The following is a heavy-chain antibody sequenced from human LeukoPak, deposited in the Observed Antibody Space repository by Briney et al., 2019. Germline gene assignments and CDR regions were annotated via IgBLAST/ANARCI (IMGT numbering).Heavy chain of an antibody. CDR1: GYTFTTYG. CDR2: ISAYYGNT. D-gene: IGHD6-13*01. Sequence: GASVKVSCKASGYTFTTYGITWVRQAPGQGLEWMGWISAYYGNTNYAQKLQGRVTMTTDTSTSTAYMELRSLRSDDTAVYYCATYSSSRYCFDYWGQGTLVTVSS. V-gene: IGHV1-18*01. CDR3: ATYSSSRYCFDY. J-gene: IGHJ4*02.